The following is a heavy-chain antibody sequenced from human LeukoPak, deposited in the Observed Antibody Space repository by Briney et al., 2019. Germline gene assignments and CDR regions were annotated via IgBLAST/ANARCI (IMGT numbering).Heavy chain of an antibody. D-gene: IGHD1-26*01. V-gene: IGHV1-18*01. CDR1: GYTFTSYG. CDR3: ARDPSIVGATTVFDP. Sequence: AAVKVSFKASGYTFTSYGISWVRQGPGRGGEWMGWISAYNGNTNYAQKLQGRGTMTTETTTRTAYMELRRVRSDDTAVYYCARDPSIVGATTVFDPWGQGTLVTVSS. J-gene: IGHJ5*02. CDR2: ISAYNGNT.